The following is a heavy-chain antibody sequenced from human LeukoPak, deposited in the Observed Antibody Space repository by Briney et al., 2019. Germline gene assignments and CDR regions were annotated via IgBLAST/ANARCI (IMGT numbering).Heavy chain of an antibody. J-gene: IGHJ5*02. Sequence: PSETLSLTCTVSGGSISSRSYYWGWIRQPPGKGLEWIGSIYYSGSTYYNPSLKSRVTISVDTSKNQFSLKLSSVTAADTAVYYCARLVSFEAGWFDPWGQGTLVTVSS. CDR3: ARLVSFEAGWFDP. V-gene: IGHV4-39*01. CDR2: IYYSGST. D-gene: IGHD6-13*01. CDR1: GGSISSRSYY.